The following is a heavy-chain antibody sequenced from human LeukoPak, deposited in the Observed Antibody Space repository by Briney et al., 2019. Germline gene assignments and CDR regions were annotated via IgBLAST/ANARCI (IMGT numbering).Heavy chain of an antibody. D-gene: IGHD3-22*01. V-gene: IGHV1-8*01. Sequence: ASVKVSCKASGYTFTSYDINWVRQATGQGLEWMGWMNPNSGNTGYAQKFQGRVTMTRNASISTAYMELSSLRSEDTAVYYCARGLETYDSSGYYWNWFDPWGQGTLVTVSS. J-gene: IGHJ5*02. CDR1: GYTFTSYD. CDR3: ARGLETYDSSGYYWNWFDP. CDR2: MNPNSGNT.